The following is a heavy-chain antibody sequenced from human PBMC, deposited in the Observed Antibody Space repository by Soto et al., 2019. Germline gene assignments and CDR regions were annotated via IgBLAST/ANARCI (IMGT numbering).Heavy chain of an antibody. CDR2: ISGSGATP. Sequence: EVQVLASGGGLLQPGGSLRLSCSASGFTFNNYAIAWVRQAPGEGLEWVSGISGSGATPYYADSVKGRFTISSDNSKNTLFMQMNSLSDENTAVYCCAKAGSCTGVSCYCYYFDSWGQGTLVTVSS. J-gene: IGHJ4*02. CDR3: AKAGSCTGVSCYCYYFDS. V-gene: IGHV3-23*01. D-gene: IGHD2-15*01. CDR1: GFTFNNYA.